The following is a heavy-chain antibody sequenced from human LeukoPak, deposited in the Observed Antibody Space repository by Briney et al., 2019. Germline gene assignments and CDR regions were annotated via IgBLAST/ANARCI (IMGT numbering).Heavy chain of an antibody. CDR3: ARVAITMIREDY. J-gene: IGHJ4*02. V-gene: IGHV1-2*02. Sequence: ASVKVPCKASGYTFTGYYMHWVRQAPGQGREWMGWINPNSGGTNYAQKFQGRVTMTRDTSISTAYMELSRLRSDDTAVYYCARVAITMIREDYWGQGTLVTVSS. D-gene: IGHD3-22*01. CDR1: GYTFTGYY. CDR2: INPNSGGT.